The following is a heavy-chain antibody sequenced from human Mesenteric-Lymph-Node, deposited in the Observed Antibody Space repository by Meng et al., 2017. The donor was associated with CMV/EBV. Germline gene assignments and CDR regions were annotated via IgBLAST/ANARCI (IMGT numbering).Heavy chain of an antibody. CDR2: FYDSANT. V-gene: IGHV4-59*01. CDR3: ARFSATGAYYYGMDV. CDR1: GAAINRYY. D-gene: IGHD3-10*01. Sequence: GSLRLSCTVSGAAINRYYWSWIRQPPGKGLEYIAFFYDSANTNYSPSLKSRATMSVDASKSQVSLKLYSVSAADTAVYYCARFSATGAYYYGMDVWGQGTTVTVSS. J-gene: IGHJ6*02.